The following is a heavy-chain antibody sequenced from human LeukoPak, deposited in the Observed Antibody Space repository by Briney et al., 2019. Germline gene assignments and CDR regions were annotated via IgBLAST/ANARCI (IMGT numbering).Heavy chain of an antibody. V-gene: IGHV4-59*08. CDR2: IYNRGST. CDR3: ARHATVTSFTFAH. Sequence: PSETLSLTCTVSGGSISTYYWSWIRQPPGEGLEWIGYIYNRGSTKYNPPLKSRVTMSLDTSKNQFSPKVTSVTAADTAIYYCARHATVTSFTFAHWGQGTLVTVSS. D-gene: IGHD4-17*01. J-gene: IGHJ4*02. CDR1: GGSISTYY.